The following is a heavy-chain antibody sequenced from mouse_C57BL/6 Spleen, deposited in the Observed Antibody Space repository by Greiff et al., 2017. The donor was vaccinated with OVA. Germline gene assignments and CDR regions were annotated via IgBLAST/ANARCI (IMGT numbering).Heavy chain of an antibody. Sequence: QVQLQQPGAELVKPGASVKLSCKASGYTFTSYWMQWVKQRPGQGLEWIGEIDPSDSYTNYNQKFKGKATLTVDTSSSTAYMQLSSLTSEDSAVYYWARRGNYQRGWYFDVWGTGTTVTVSS. CDR2: IDPSDSYT. CDR3: ARRGNYQRGWYFDV. CDR1: GYTFTSYW. V-gene: IGHV1-50*01. D-gene: IGHD2-1*01. J-gene: IGHJ1*03.